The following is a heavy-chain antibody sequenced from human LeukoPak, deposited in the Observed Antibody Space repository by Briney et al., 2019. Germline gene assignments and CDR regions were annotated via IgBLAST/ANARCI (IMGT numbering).Heavy chain of an antibody. CDR3: ARAFGAFDI. CDR1: GCTFSSYW. Sequence: PGGSLRLSCAASGCTFSSYWMSWVRQAPGKGLEWVANIKQDGSEKYYVDSVEGRFTISRDNAKNSLYLQMNSLRAEDTAVYYCARAFGAFDIWGQGTMVTVSS. J-gene: IGHJ3*02. D-gene: IGHD3-16*01. V-gene: IGHV3-7*05. CDR2: IKQDGSEK.